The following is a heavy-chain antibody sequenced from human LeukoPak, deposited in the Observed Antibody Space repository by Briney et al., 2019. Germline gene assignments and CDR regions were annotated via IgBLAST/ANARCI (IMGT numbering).Heavy chain of an antibody. CDR1: GFTFDDYA. CDR2: ISGDGGST. J-gene: IGHJ4*02. D-gene: IGHD3-22*01. CDR3: AKVDYYDSSGPLDY. V-gene: IGHV3-43*02. Sequence: GGSLRLSCAASGFTFDDYAMHWVPQAPGKGLEWVSLISGDGGSTYYADSVKGRFTISRDKSKNSLYLQMNSLRTEDTALYYCAKVDYYDSSGPLDYWGQGTLVTVSS.